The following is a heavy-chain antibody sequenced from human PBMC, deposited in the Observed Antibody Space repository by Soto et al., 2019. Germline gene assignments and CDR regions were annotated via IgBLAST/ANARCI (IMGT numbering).Heavy chain of an antibody. CDR1: GGTFSSYA. Sequence: QVQLVQSGAEVKKPGSSVKVSCKASGGTFSSYAISWVRQAPGQGLEWMGGIIPIFGTANYAQKFQGRVTITADETTSTAYMELSSRRSEDTAVYYCARGWELADPAAFDIWGQGTMVTVSS. V-gene: IGHV1-69*01. D-gene: IGHD1-26*01. CDR3: ARGWELADPAAFDI. J-gene: IGHJ3*02. CDR2: IIPIFGTA.